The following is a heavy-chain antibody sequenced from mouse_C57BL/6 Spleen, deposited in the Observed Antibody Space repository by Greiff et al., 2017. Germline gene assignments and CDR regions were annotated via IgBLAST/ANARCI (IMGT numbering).Heavy chain of an antibody. Sequence: EVKLVESGEGLVKPGGSLKLSCAASGFTFSSYAMSWVRQTPEKRLEWVAYISSGGDYIYYADTVKGRFTISRDNARNTLYLQMSSLKSEDTAMYYGTSSDGYLYYYAMDYWGQGTSVTVSS. CDR3: TSSDGYLYYYAMDY. CDR2: ISSGGDYI. D-gene: IGHD2-3*01. V-gene: IGHV5-9-1*02. J-gene: IGHJ4*01. CDR1: GFTFSSYA.